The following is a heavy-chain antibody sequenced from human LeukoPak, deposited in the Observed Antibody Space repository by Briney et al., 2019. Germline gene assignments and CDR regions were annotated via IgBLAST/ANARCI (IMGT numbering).Heavy chain of an antibody. J-gene: IGHJ4*02. CDR2: ISSSSSYT. V-gene: IGHV3-11*05. CDR1: GFSFSDYY. D-gene: IGHD4-11*01. Sequence: GGSLRLSCAASGFSFSDYYMSWIRQAPGKGLEWVSYISSSSSYTDYADSVKGRFTISRDNAQNSLYLQMNSLRAEDTAVYYCAREVYSYFNYWGQGTLVTVSS. CDR3: AREVYSYFNY.